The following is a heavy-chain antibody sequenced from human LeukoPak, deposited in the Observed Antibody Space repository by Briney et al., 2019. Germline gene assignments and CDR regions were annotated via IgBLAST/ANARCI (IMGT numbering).Heavy chain of an antibody. Sequence: GGSLRLSCAASGFTFSSYAMHWVRQAPGKGLEWVAVISYDGSNKYYADSVKGRFTISRDNSKNTLYLQMNSLRAEDTAVYYCSSWSRDYFDYWGQGTLVTVSS. J-gene: IGHJ4*02. D-gene: IGHD6-13*01. V-gene: IGHV3-30-3*01. CDR3: SSWSRDYFDY. CDR1: GFTFSSYA. CDR2: ISYDGSNK.